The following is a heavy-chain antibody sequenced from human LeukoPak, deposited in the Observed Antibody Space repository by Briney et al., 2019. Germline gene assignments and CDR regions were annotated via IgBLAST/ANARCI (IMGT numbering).Heavy chain of an antibody. CDR3: AKGYYDYVWGSYYFDY. V-gene: IGHV3-7*03. Sequence: GGSLRLSCAASGFTFSSYWMSWVRQAPGKGLEWVANIKQDRSEKYYVDSVKGRFTISRDNAKNSVYLQMNSLRAEDTAVYYCAKGYYDYVWGSYYFDYWGQGTLVTVSS. CDR1: GFTFSSYW. J-gene: IGHJ4*02. CDR2: IKQDRSEK. D-gene: IGHD3-16*01.